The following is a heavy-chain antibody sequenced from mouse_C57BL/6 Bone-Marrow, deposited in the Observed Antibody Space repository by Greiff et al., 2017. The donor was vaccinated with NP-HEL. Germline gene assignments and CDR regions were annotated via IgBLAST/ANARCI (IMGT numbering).Heavy chain of an antibody. Sequence: QVQLQQSGAELARPGASVKLSCKASGYTFTSYGISWVKQRTGQGLEWIGEIYPRSGNTYYNEKFKGKATLTADKSSSTAYMELRSLTSEDSAVYYCAREEDYDEGYFDVWGTGTTVTVSS. D-gene: IGHD2-4*01. CDR3: AREEDYDEGYFDV. V-gene: IGHV1-81*01. CDR2: IYPRSGNT. J-gene: IGHJ1*03. CDR1: GYTFTSYG.